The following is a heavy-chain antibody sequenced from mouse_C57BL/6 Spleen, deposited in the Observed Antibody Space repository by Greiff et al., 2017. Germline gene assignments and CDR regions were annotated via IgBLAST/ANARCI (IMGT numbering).Heavy chain of an antibody. Sequence: VQLQQSVAELVRPGASVQLSCTASGFNVKDYSMHWVKQRPEQGLEWIGRFAPEDGDTEYAPKFQGKATMTADTSSNTAYLQLSSLTSEDTAVYYCTFYGYDGGFDYWGQGTTLTVSS. CDR1: GFNVKDYS. CDR2: FAPEDGDT. D-gene: IGHD2-2*01. CDR3: TFYGYDGGFDY. J-gene: IGHJ2*01. V-gene: IGHV14-1*01.